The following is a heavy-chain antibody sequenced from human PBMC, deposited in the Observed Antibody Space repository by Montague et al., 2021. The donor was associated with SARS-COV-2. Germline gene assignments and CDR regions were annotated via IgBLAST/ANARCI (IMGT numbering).Heavy chain of an antibody. D-gene: IGHD6-13*01. CDR1: GGSISSYNYY. J-gene: IGHJ6*02. CDR2: IYYSSNS. CDR3: ARVGRQQLVRLSGMDV. Sequence: SETLSLTCTVSGGSISSYNYYWSWLRQPPGKGLDWIGCIYYSSNSYYNPSLQIRVTISVDTSKNQFSLKLSSVTAADTAVYYCARVGRQQLVRLSGMDVWGQGTLVTVSS. V-gene: IGHV4-39*07.